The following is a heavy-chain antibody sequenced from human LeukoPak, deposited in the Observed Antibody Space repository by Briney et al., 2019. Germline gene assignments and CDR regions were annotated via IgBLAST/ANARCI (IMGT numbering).Heavy chain of an antibody. J-gene: IGHJ4*02. Sequence: PSETPSLTCTVSGASINSYYWTWIRQPAGKGLEWIGRIYTGGSTNYNPSLRSRVTMSVDTSKNQFSLKLNSVTAADTAVYYCARNAGDYWGQGTLVTVSS. CDR2: IYTGGST. D-gene: IGHD6-13*01. CDR3: ARNAGDY. CDR1: GASINSYY. V-gene: IGHV4-4*07.